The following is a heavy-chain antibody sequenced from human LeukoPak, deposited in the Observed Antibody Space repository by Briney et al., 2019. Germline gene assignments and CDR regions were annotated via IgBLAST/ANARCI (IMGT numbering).Heavy chain of an antibody. J-gene: IGHJ4*02. Sequence: ASVKVSCKASGYTFTNYYMHWVRQAPGQGLEWMGIINPGGGSTSYAQKFQGRVTMTRDTSTSTVYMELSSLRSEDTAVYYCARLDSSGWYYFDYWGQGTLVTVSS. CDR3: ARLDSSGWYYFDY. D-gene: IGHD6-19*01. CDR1: GYTFTNYY. CDR2: INPGGGST. V-gene: IGHV1-46*01.